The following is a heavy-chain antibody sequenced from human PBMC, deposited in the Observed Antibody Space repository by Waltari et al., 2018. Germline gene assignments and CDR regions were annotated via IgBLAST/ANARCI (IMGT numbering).Heavy chain of an antibody. J-gene: IGHJ4*02. CDR1: GYTLTELS. Sequence: HVQLVQSGAEVKKPGASVKVSFTVSGYTLTELSMHWVRQAPGKGLEWMGGFDHEECETIYEQKCQGRDTRTEETSTDTAYRELSSMRSEDTAVDYCATDAASITMPDYWGQGTLVTVSS. V-gene: IGHV1-24*01. CDR2: FDHEECET. CDR3: ATDAASITMPDY. D-gene: IGHD3-10*01.